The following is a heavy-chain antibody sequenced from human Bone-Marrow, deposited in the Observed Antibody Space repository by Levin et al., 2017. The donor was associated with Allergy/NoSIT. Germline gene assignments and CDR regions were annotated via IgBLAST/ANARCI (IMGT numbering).Heavy chain of an antibody. CDR3: ARVPENWFDP. CDR1: GGPFSAYS. CDR2: VKHSGST. V-gene: IGHV4-34*01. J-gene: IGHJ5*02. Sequence: GSLRLSCAVYGGPFSAYSWSWLRQPPEKGLEWIGEVKHSGSTNYNPSLKSRVTMSLDTSKKQLSLQLRSVTAADTAVYYCARVPENWFDPWGQGTLVTVSS.